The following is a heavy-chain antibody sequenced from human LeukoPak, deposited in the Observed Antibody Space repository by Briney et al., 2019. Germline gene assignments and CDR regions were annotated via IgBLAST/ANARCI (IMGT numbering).Heavy chain of an antibody. J-gene: IGHJ4*02. Sequence: SETLPLTCTVSGGSISSYYWSWIRQPPGKGLEWIGYIYYSGSTNYNPSLKSRVTISVDTSKNQFSLKLSSVTAADTAVYYCARDAPLDSSGYYHFDYWGQGTLVTVSS. CDR1: GGSISSYY. D-gene: IGHD3-22*01. CDR2: IYYSGST. CDR3: ARDAPLDSSGYYHFDY. V-gene: IGHV4-59*01.